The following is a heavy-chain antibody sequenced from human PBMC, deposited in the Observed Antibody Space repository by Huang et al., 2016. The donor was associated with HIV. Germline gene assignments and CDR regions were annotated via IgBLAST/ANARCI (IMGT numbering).Heavy chain of an antibody. CDR2: INPKSCNV. D-gene: IGHD3-10*01. V-gene: IGHV1-8*01. Sequence: QIQLAQSGAEVKKPGASVKVSCKASGYTFTNSDINWVRQASGQGVEWMGWINPKSCNVCYTKKFQGRVAILRNSSINTSYLEVTSLTSEDTAVYYCARGFGINYNHEAFDVWGQGTMVTVSS. CDR3: ARGFGINYNHEAFDV. J-gene: IGHJ3*01. CDR1: GYTFTNSD.